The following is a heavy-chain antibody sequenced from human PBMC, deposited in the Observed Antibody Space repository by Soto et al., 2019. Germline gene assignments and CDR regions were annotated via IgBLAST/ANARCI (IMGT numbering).Heavy chain of an antibody. CDR1: GGSISSGGYS. CDR3: ARVPGP. J-gene: IGHJ5*02. Sequence: QLQLQEFGSGLVKPSQTLSLTCAVSGGSISSGGYSCSWIRQPPGKGLEWIGYIYHSGSTYYNPSLKSRVTISVDRSKNQFSLKLSSVTAADTAVYYCARVPGPWGQGTLVTVSS. V-gene: IGHV4-30-2*01. CDR2: IYHSGST.